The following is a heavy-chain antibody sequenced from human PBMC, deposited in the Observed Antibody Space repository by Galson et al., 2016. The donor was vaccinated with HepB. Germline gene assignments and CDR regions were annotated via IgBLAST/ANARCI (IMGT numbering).Heavy chain of an antibody. J-gene: IGHJ4*02. V-gene: IGHV3-23*01. CDR1: GLTFSTCD. CDR3: ATSLWFGTSPDY. Sequence: SLRLSCAVSGLTFSTCDMTWVRQAPGKGLEWVSSIGTDEYTYYADSVKGRVTISRDNSKNTLYLQMNSLRVEDTAVYYCATSLWFGTSPDYWGQGALVIVSS. CDR2: IGTDEYT. D-gene: IGHD3-10*01.